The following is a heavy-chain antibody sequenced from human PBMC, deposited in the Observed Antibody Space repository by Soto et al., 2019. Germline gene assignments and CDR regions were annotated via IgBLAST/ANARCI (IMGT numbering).Heavy chain of an antibody. J-gene: IGHJ6*02. Sequence: SQTLSLTCAISGDSVSSNSAAWNWIRQSPSRGLEWLGRTYYRSKWYNDYAVSAKSRITINPDTSKNQFSLQLNSVTPEDTAVYYCARDGPAEGIAVAGWGMDVWGQGTTVTVSS. V-gene: IGHV6-1*01. CDR3: ARDGPAEGIAVAGWGMDV. CDR2: TYYRSKWYN. D-gene: IGHD6-19*01. CDR1: GDSVSSNSAA.